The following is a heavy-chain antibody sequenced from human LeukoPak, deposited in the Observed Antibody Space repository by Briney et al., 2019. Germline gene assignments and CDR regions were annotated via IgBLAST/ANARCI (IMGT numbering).Heavy chain of an antibody. CDR1: GFTFSSDW. V-gene: IGHV3-7*01. J-gene: IGHJ2*01. D-gene: IGHD3-10*01. Sequence: GGSLRLSCTASGFTFSSDWMIWVRQAPGKGLEWVANIKPDEGEKYYVDSVKGRFTVSRDNAKNSLYLQMNSLRAEDTAVYYCVRYYTRQSWYFDLWGRGTLVTVSS. CDR2: IKPDEGEK. CDR3: VRYYTRQSWYFDL.